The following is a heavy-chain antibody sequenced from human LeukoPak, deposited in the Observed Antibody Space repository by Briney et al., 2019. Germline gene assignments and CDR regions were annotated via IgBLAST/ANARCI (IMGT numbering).Heavy chain of an antibody. CDR3: AKDRRHIVVVIAIPEEYYFDY. J-gene: IGHJ4*02. CDR2: IRYDGSNK. CDR1: GFTFSSYA. V-gene: IGHV3-30*02. D-gene: IGHD2-21*01. Sequence: GGSLRLSCAASGFTFSSYAMSWVRQAPGKGLEGVAFIRYDGSNKCYADSVKGRFTISRDNSKNTLYLQMNSLRAEDTAVYYCAKDRRHIVVVIAIPEEYYFDYWGQGTLVTVSS.